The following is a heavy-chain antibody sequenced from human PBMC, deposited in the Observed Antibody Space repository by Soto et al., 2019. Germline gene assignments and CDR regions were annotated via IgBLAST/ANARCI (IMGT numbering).Heavy chain of an antibody. D-gene: IGHD3-22*01. V-gene: IGHV3-7*01. CDR2: IKQDGSEK. CDR1: GFTFSSYW. J-gene: IGHJ4*02. Sequence: GGSLRLSCAASGFTFSSYWMSWVRQAPGKGLEWVANIKQDGSEKYYVDSVKGRFTISRDNAKNSLYLQMNSLRAEDTAVYYCARDSPDFWCSGYYLDYWGQGTLVTVSS. CDR3: ARDSPDFWCSGYYLDY.